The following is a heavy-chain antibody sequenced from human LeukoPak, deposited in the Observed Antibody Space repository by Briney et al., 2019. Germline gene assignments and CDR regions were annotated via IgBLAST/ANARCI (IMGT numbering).Heavy chain of an antibody. CDR3: ARDGLAWYFDL. D-gene: IGHD2-2*03. V-gene: IGHV4-31*03. CDR1: GGSISSGGYY. Sequence: PSETLSLTCTVSGGSISSGGYYWSWIRQHPGKGLEWIGYIYYSGSTYYNPSLKSRVTISVDTSKNQFSLKLSSVTAADTAVYYCARDGLAWYFDLWGRGTLVTVSS. J-gene: IGHJ2*01. CDR2: IYYSGST.